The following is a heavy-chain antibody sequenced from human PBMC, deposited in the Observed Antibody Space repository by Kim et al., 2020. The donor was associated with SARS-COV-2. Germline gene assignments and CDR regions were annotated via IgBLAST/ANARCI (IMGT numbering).Heavy chain of an antibody. CDR3: ARRSPYGFGYYFDS. Sequence: GGSLRLSCAASGFTFSTYAMSWVRQAPGKGLEWVSSISGNGRITYYADSVKGRFTFSRDNSKNTLYLQMNSLRVEDTAVYYCARRSPYGFGYYFDSCGRG. J-gene: IGHJ4*02. D-gene: IGHD5-18*01. V-gene: IGHV3-23*01. CDR2: ISGNGRIT. CDR1: GFTFSTYA.